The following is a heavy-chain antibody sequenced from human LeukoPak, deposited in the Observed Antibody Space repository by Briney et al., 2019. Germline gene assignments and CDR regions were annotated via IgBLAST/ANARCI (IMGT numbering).Heavy chain of an antibody. CDR1: GFTVSSNY. Sequence: PGGSLRLSCAASGFTVSSNYMSWVRQAPGKGLEWVSVIYSGGSTYYADSVKGRFTISRDNSKNTLYLQVNSLRAEDTAVYYCAKVVPVGPYGSGGENDYWGQGTLVTVSS. J-gene: IGHJ4*02. CDR3: AKVVPVGPYGSGGENDY. V-gene: IGHV3-53*01. D-gene: IGHD3-10*01. CDR2: IYSGGST.